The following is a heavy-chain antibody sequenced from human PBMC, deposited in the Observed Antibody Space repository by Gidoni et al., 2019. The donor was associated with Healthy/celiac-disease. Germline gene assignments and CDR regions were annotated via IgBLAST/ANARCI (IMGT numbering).Heavy chain of an antibody. CDR3: AKVEDCSGGSCYYPYYYYGMDV. J-gene: IGHJ6*02. V-gene: IGHV3-30*18. Sequence: QVQLVESGGGVVQPGRSLRLSCAASGFTFSSYGMHWVRQAPGKGLEWVAVISYDGSNKYYADSVKGRFTISRDNSKNTLYLQMNSLRAEDTAVYYCAKVEDCSGGSCYYPYYYYGMDVWGQGTTVTVSS. CDR1: GFTFSSYG. D-gene: IGHD2-15*01. CDR2: ISYDGSNK.